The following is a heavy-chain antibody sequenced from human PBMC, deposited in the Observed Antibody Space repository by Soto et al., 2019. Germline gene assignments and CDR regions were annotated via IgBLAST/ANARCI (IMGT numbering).Heavy chain of an antibody. CDR2: ITTKGDST. CDR3: ARKKKFLDYGGPNDY. V-gene: IGHV3-64*02. J-gene: IGHJ4*02. Sequence: PEGSLRLSCAASGFTFSDYAMYWVRQAPGKGLEYVSAITTKGDSTYYADSVKGRFSISRDNSKNTLYLQMGCLRADDMAVYYCARKKKFLDYGGPNDYWGQGTLVTVSS. CDR1: GFTFSDYA. D-gene: IGHD4-17*01.